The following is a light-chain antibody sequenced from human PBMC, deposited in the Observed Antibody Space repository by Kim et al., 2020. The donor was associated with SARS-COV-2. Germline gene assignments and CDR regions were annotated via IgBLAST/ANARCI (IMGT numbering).Light chain of an antibody. V-gene: IGKV3-15*01. CDR1: QSVSSN. Sequence: SPGERATLSCRASQSVSSNLAWYQQKPGQAPRLLIYGASTRATGIPARFSGSGSGTEFTLTISSLQSEDFAVYYCHQYNNWPPLTFGGGTKVDIK. CDR3: HQYNNWPPLT. J-gene: IGKJ4*01. CDR2: GAS.